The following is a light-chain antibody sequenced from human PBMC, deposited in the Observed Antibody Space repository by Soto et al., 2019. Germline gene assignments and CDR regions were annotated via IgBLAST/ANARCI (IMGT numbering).Light chain of an antibody. Sequence: QPVLTQSPSASASLGASVKLTCTLSSGHSSYAIAWHQQQPEKGPRYLMKVNSDGSHSKGDGIPDRFSGSSSGAERYLTISSRQSEDEADYYCQTWGAGIRVFGGGTKLTVL. V-gene: IGLV4-69*01. CDR2: VNSDGSH. J-gene: IGLJ3*02. CDR1: SGHSSYA. CDR3: QTWGAGIRV.